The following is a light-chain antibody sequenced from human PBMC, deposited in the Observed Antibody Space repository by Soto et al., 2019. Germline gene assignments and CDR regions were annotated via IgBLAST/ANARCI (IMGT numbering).Light chain of an antibody. Sequence: QSALTQPASVSGSPGQSITISCTGTSSDVGGYNYVYWYQQHPGKAPKLMIYEVSNRPSGVSNRFSGSQSGNTASLTISGLQAEDEADYYCSSYTSSSTWVFGGGTKLTV. V-gene: IGLV2-14*01. CDR3: SSYTSSSTWV. J-gene: IGLJ3*02. CDR2: EVS. CDR1: SSDVGGYNY.